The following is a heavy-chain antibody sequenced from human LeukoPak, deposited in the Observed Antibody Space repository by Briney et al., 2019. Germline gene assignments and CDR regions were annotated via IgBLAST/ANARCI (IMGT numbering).Heavy chain of an antibody. Sequence: ASVRVSCKASGYSFTRYGISWVRQAPGQGLEWMGWISGSNGNTNYAQKFQGRVTMTTDTSTGTAYMDLRNLRFDDTAVYYCARDLYGSSSWPNFDYWGQGTLVTVSS. J-gene: IGHJ4*02. CDR3: ARDLYGSSSWPNFDY. D-gene: IGHD6-13*01. CDR2: ISGSNGNT. CDR1: GYSFTRYG. V-gene: IGHV1-18*01.